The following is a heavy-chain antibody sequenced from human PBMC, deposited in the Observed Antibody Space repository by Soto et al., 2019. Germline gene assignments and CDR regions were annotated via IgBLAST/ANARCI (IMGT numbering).Heavy chain of an antibody. V-gene: IGHV1-3*01. Sequence: GASVKVSCKASGYAFTSYAMHWVRQAPGQRLEWMGWINAGNGNTKYSQKFQGRVTITRDTSASTAYMELSSLRSEDTAVYYCAITAGYCSGGSCYFWFDPWGQGTLVTVSS. D-gene: IGHD2-15*01. CDR3: AITAGYCSGGSCYFWFDP. J-gene: IGHJ5*02. CDR1: GYAFTSYA. CDR2: INAGNGNT.